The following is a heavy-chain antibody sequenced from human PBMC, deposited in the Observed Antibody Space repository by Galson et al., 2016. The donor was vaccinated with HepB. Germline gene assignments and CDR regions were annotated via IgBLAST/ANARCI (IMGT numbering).Heavy chain of an antibody. D-gene: IGHD6-13*01. CDR1: GFTFSSYW. J-gene: IGHJ4*02. V-gene: IGHV3-33*08. CDR2: TWYDGSNK. CDR3: ARGRYSSSWYGDFDS. Sequence: SLRLSCAASGFTFSSYWMSWVRQAPGKGLEWVALTWYDGSNKYYADSVKDRFTISRDNSKNSLYLQMNSLRAEDTAVYYCARGRYSSSWYGDFDSWGQGILVTVSS.